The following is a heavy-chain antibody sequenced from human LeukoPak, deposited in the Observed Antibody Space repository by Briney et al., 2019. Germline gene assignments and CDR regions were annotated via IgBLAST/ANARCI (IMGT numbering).Heavy chain of an antibody. CDR2: ISSSTTYI. J-gene: IGHJ4*02. V-gene: IGHV3-21*01. Sequence: GGSLRLSCAASGFTFSTYTMNWVRQAPGKGLEWVSSISSSTTYIYYADSLRGRFTISRDNAKNSLYLQMNSLRDEGTAVYYCARAQGGYSYGGNFDYWGQGTLVTVSS. CDR3: ARAQGGYSYGGNFDY. D-gene: IGHD5-18*01. CDR1: GFTFSTYT.